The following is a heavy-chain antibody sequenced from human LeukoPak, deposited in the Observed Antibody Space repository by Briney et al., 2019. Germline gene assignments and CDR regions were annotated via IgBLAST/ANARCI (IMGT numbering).Heavy chain of an antibody. V-gene: IGHV1-2*02. CDR1: GYTFTGYY. CDR2: INPNSGGT. J-gene: IGHJ5*02. CDR3: ARDSEYDILTGYQNWFDP. D-gene: IGHD3-9*01. Sequence: ASVKVSCKASGYTFTGYYMHWVRQAPGQGLEWMGWINPNSGGTNYAQKFQGRVTMTRDTSISTAYMELSRLRSDDTAVYYCARDSEYDILTGYQNWFDPWGQGTLVTVSS.